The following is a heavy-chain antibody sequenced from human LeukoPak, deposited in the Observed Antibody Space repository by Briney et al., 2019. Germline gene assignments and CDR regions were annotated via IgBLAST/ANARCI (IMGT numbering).Heavy chain of an antibody. CDR3: ARAGYSGYDFDY. J-gene: IGHJ4*02. CDR1: GGSISSYY. CDR2: IYYSGST. V-gene: IGHV4-59*01. D-gene: IGHD5-12*01. Sequence: SETLSLTCTVSGGSISSYYWSRIRQPPGKGLEWIGYIYYSGSTNYNPSLKSRVTISVDTSKNQSSLKLSSVTAADSAVYYCARAGYSGYDFDYWGQGTLVTVSS.